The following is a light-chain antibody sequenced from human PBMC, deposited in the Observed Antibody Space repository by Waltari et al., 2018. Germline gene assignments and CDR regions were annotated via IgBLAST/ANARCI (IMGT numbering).Light chain of an antibody. V-gene: IGLV1-40*01. CDR3: QSYDSSLSVYV. CDR1: SSNIGASYD. J-gene: IGLJ1*01. Sequence: QSVLTQPPSVSGAPGQRVTISCTGSSSNIGASYDVPWYQQLPGTAPKLLIYGNTNRPSGVPDRFSGSKSGTSASLAITGLQAEDEADYYCQSYDSSLSVYVFGSGTKVTVL. CDR2: GNT.